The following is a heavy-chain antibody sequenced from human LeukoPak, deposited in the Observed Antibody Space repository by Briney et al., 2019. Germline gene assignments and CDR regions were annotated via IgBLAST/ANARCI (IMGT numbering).Heavy chain of an antibody. CDR3: ARDGRGYCSGGSCYYYYYMDV. CDR1: GYTFTTYG. J-gene: IGHJ6*03. Sequence: ASVKVSCKASGYTFTTYGLSWVRQAPGQGLEWMGWINTNTGNPTYAQGFTGRFVFSLDTSVSTAYLQISSLKAEDTAVYYCARDGRGYCSGGSCYYYYYMDVWGKGTTVTVSS. D-gene: IGHD2-15*01. CDR2: INTNTGNP. V-gene: IGHV7-4-1*02.